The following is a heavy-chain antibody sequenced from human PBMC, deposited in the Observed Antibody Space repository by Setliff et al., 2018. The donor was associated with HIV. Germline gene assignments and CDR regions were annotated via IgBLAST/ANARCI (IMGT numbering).Heavy chain of an antibody. Sequence: ASVKVSCKASGYRFTGFAIHWVRQAPGQRFEWMGWINAGTGNTKYSQKFQDRVTISRDIHANTAYMELSSLRSEYTAIYYCARSLREYSYGSPDYWGPGTLVTVS. V-gene: IGHV1-3*01. CDR1: GYRFTGFA. CDR3: ARSLREYSYGSPDY. J-gene: IGHJ4*02. CDR2: INAGTGNT. D-gene: IGHD5-18*01.